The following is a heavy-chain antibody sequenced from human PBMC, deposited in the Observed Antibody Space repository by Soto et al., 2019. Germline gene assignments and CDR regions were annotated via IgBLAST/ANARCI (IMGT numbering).Heavy chain of an antibody. CDR1: GFTFSSYA. Sequence: GGSLRLSCAASGFTFSSYAMSWVRQAPGKGLEWVSGISGSGLSTNYADSVKGRFTISRDNSNNTLYLQMNSLRAEDTAVYYCAKMTTRRFDYWGQGTLVTVSS. J-gene: IGHJ4*02. CDR3: AKMTTRRFDY. V-gene: IGHV3-23*01. D-gene: IGHD4-17*01. CDR2: ISGSGLST.